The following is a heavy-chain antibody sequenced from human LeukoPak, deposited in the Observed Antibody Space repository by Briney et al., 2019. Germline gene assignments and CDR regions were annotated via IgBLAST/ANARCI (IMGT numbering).Heavy chain of an antibody. J-gene: IGHJ4*02. D-gene: IGHD3/OR15-3a*01. CDR3: ARAGGTLDEYFDY. Sequence: SETLSLTCAVYGGSFSGYYWSWIRQPPGKGLEWIGEINHSGGTNYNPSLKSRVTISVDTSKNQFSLKLSSVTAADTAVYYCARAGGTLDEYFDYWGQGTLVTVSS. CDR2: INHSGGT. V-gene: IGHV4-34*01. CDR1: GGSFSGYY.